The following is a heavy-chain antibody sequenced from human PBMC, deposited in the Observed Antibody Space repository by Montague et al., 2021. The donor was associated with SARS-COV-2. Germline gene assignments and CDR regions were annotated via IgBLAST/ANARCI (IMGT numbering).Heavy chain of an antibody. V-gene: IGHV4-4*09. Sequence: SETLSLTCTVSGGSINDHYRSWIRQSPGKGLEWIGYISSNGKTDYNPSLKSRVTLSADASRNEFSLKLDSVTAADTAVYFGARRGYYDSAGYHWHLDLWGRGMLVTVSS. CDR2: ISSNGKT. CDR3: ARRGYYDSAGYHWHLDL. CDR1: GGSINDHY. J-gene: IGHJ2*01. D-gene: IGHD3-22*01.